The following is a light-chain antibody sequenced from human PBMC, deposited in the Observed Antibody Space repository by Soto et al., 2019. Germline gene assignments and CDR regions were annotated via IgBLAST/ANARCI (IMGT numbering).Light chain of an antibody. CDR1: QSVSSTD. CDR2: GAS. CDR3: QRFGNSART. J-gene: IGKJ1*01. Sequence: EIVLTQSPGTLSLSPGERATLSCRASQSVSSTDLVWYQQKPGQAPRLLIYGASSRATGIPDRFSGSGSGTDFTLTISRLEPEDFAVYYCQRFGNSARTFGQGTEVEV. V-gene: IGKV3-20*01.